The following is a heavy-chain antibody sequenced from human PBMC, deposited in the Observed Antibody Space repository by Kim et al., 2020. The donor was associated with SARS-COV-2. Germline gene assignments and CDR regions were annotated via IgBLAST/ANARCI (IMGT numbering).Heavy chain of an antibody. V-gene: IGHV3-48*02. J-gene: IGHJ6*02. D-gene: IGHD4-17*01. CDR3: ARDRSRGSTYGVRYYYYGMDV. Sequence: GGSLRLSCAASGFTFSSYSMNWVRQAPGKGLEWVSYISSSGSTIYYADSLKGRFTISRDNAKNSLYLQMNSLRDEDTAVYYCARDRSRGSTYGVRYYYYGMDVWGHGTTVTVSS. CDR1: GFTFSSYS. CDR2: ISSSGSTI.